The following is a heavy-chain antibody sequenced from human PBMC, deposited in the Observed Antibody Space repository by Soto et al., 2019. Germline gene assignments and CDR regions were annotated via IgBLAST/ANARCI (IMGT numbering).Heavy chain of an antibody. Sequence: EVQLVESGGGLVQPGGSLRLSCAASGFTFSSYSMNWVRQAPGKGLEWVSYISSSSSTIYYADSVKGRFTISRDNAKNSLYLPKNRLRAEDTAVYFLARDLAAAILDYWGQGTLVTVSS. J-gene: IGHJ4*02. CDR1: GFTFSSYS. CDR3: ARDLAAAILDY. CDR2: ISSSSSTI. V-gene: IGHV3-48*01. D-gene: IGHD6-13*01.